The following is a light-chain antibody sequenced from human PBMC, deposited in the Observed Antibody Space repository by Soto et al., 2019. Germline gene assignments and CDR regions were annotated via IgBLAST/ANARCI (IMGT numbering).Light chain of an antibody. CDR1: QSVSSN. CDR3: QQYNSWPRT. V-gene: IGKV3-15*01. J-gene: IGKJ3*01. CDR2: GAS. Sequence: EIVMTQSPATLSVSPGTRATLSCRASQSVSSNLAWYQQKPGQAPRLLIYGASTRATGIPARFSGSGSGTEFTLTISSLQSEDFAVYYCQQYNSWPRTFGPGTKVDIK.